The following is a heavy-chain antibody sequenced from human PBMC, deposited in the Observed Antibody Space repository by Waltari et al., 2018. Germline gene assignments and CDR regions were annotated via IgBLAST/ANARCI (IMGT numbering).Heavy chain of an antibody. Sequence: QVELVESGGGLVKPGGSLRLSCPASGFTLSDYYMSWIRQAPGKGLEWISYISSSGTTISYAESVKGRFTISRDNTKNSVYLQMNSLRAEDTALYYCARVRVVAVYWGQGTLVTVSS. D-gene: IGHD2-15*01. J-gene: IGHJ4*02. V-gene: IGHV3-11*01. CDR1: GFTLSDYY. CDR3: ARVRVVAVY. CDR2: ISSSGTTI.